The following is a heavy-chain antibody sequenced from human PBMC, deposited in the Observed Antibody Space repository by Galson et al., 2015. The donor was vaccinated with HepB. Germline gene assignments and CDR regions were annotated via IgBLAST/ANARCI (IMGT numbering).Heavy chain of an antibody. CDR2: INSGSSYK. CDR3: ARVKGGYRDF. Sequence: SLRLSCEASGFTFSSYTMNWVRQAPGKGLEWVSLINSGSSYKIYADSVKGRFTISRDTGRNSLYLQMNSLRAEDTAVYYCARVKGGYRDFWGHGTLVVVSS. V-gene: IGHV3-21*06. D-gene: IGHD5-18*01. CDR1: GFTFSSYT. J-gene: IGHJ4*01.